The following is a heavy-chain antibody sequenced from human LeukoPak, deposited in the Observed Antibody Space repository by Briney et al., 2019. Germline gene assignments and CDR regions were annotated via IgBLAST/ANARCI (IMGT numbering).Heavy chain of an antibody. D-gene: IGHD2-2*02. Sequence: SVKVSCKASGYTFTSYGISWVRQAPGQGLEWMGRIIPILGIANYAQKFQGRVTITADKSTSTAYMELSSLRSEDTAVYYCARDGCSSTSCYTGAYYFDYWGQGTLVTVSS. CDR2: IIPILGIA. V-gene: IGHV1-69*04. CDR3: ARDGCSSTSCYTGAYYFDY. J-gene: IGHJ4*02. CDR1: GYTFTSYG.